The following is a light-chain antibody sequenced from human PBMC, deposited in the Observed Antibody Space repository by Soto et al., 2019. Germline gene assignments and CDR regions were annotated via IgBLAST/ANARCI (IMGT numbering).Light chain of an antibody. CDR2: DAS. CDR1: QSVSSY. CDR3: QQRSNWPIT. V-gene: IGKV3-11*01. Sequence: EIVVTQSPATLSFSPGERATLSCRTSQSVSSYFTWYQQKPGRAPRLLIYDASSRATGIPARFIGSGSGTDFTLTLSSLEPEDFAVYYCQQRSNWPITFGQGTLLEIK. J-gene: IGKJ5*01.